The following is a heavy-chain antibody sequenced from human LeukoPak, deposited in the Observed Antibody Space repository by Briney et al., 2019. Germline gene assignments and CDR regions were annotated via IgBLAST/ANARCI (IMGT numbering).Heavy chain of an antibody. Sequence: SETLSLTCTVSGGSISSSYYYWGWIRQPPGKGLEWIGYIYYSGSTNYNPSLKSRVTISVDTSKNQFSLKLSSVTAADTAVYYCVRDSSGYIDPWYFDYWGQGTLVTVSS. CDR3: VRDSSGYIDPWYFDY. J-gene: IGHJ4*02. V-gene: IGHV4-61*01. D-gene: IGHD3-22*01. CDR2: IYYSGST. CDR1: GGSISSSYYY.